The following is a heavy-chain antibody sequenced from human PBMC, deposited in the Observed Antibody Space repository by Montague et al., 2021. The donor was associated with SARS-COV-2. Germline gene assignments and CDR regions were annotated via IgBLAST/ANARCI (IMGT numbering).Heavy chain of an antibody. J-gene: IGHJ4*02. CDR3: ARAQNTCFIANCVNYFEV. D-gene: IGHD1-1*01. Sequence: SETLSLTCTVSGGSISSYYWSWIRQPPGKGLEWIGYIYYTGSTKYNPSLKTRVTLSLDTPKNHFSLKLSSVTAADTAVYYCARAQNTCFIANCVNYFEVWGLGALVAVSS. CDR1: GGSISSYY. V-gene: IGHV4-59*01. CDR2: IYYTGST.